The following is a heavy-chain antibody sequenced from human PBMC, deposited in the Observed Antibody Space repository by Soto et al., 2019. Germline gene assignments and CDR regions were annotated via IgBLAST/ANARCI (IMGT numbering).Heavy chain of an antibody. D-gene: IGHD3-10*01. CDR3: AKNNYYGSGSYYTGRYYFDY. J-gene: IGHJ4*02. V-gene: IGHV3-30*18. CDR1: GFTFSSYG. CDR2: ISYDGSNK. Sequence: PGGSLRLSCAASGFTFSSYGMHWVRQAPGKWLEWVAVISYDGSNKYYADSVKGRFTISRDNSKNTLYLQMNSLRAEDTAVYYCAKNNYYGSGSYYTGRYYFDYWGQGXLVTVYS.